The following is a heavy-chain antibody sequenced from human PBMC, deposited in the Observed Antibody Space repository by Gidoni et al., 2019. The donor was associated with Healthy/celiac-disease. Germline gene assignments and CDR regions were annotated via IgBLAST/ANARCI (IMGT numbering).Heavy chain of an antibody. CDR2: ISSNGGST. CDR1: GFTFSSYA. V-gene: IGHV3-64*02. D-gene: IGHD3-9*01. J-gene: IGHJ6*02. Sequence: EVQLVESGEGLVQPGGSLRLSCAASGFTFSSYAMHWVRQAPGKGLEYVSAISSNGGSTYYADSVKGRFTISRDNSKNTLYLQMGSLRAEDMAVYYCARDRGLRYFDWSMDVWGQGTTVTVSS. CDR3: ARDRGLRYFDWSMDV.